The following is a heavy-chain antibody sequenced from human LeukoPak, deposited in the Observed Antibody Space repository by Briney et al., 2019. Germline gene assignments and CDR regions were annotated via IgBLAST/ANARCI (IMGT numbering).Heavy chain of an antibody. CDR3: ARHIQGANVCDY. CDR1: GGSISSSNYY. Sequence: SETLSLTCTVSGGSISSSNYYWGWIRQPPGKGLEWIGTISYSGSTYYNPSLKSRTTISVDTSKNQFSLRLSSVTAADTSLYYCARHIQGANVCDYWGQGTLVTVPS. D-gene: IGHD2-21*01. CDR2: ISYSGST. J-gene: IGHJ4*02. V-gene: IGHV4-39*01.